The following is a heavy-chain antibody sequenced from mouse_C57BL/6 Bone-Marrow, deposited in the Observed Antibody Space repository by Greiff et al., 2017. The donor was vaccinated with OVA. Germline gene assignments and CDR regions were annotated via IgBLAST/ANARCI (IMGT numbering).Heavy chain of an antibody. Sequence: VQLQQSGAELVRPGASVKLSCTASGFNIKDDYMHWVKQRPEQGLEWIGWIDPENGDTEYASKFQGKATIPADTSSNTAYLQLSSLTSEDTAVYYCTTNSNYEDYAMDYWGQGTSVTVSS. CDR3: TTNSNYEDYAMDY. CDR1: GFNIKDDY. CDR2: IDPENGDT. D-gene: IGHD2-5*01. V-gene: IGHV14-4*01. J-gene: IGHJ4*01.